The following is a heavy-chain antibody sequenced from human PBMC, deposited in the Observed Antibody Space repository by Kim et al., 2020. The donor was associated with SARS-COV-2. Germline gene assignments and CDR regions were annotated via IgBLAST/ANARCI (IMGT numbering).Heavy chain of an antibody. CDR2: IKQDGSEK. CDR3: ASEAVLRYFDWVVGGYYFDY. CDR1: GFTFSSYW. V-gene: IGHV3-7*01. Sequence: GGSLRLSCAASGFTFSSYWMSWVRQVPGKGLEWVANIKQDGSEKYYVDSVKGRFTISRDNAKNSLYLQMNSLRAEDTAVYYCASEAVLRYFDWVVGGYYFDYWGQGTLVTVSS. D-gene: IGHD3-9*01. J-gene: IGHJ4*02.